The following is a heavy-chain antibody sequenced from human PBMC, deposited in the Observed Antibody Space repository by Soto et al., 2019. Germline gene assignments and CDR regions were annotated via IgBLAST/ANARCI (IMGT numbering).Heavy chain of an antibody. CDR2: IYYSGST. V-gene: IGHV4-30-4*01. CDR3: ARERGIISSGSSDY. J-gene: IGHJ4*02. Sequence: SETLSLTCTVSGGSISSGDYYWSWIRQPPGKGLEWIGYIYYSGSTYYNPSLKSRVTISVDTSKNQFSLKLSSVTAADTAVYYCARERGIISSGSSDYWGQGTLVTVSS. D-gene: IGHD3-22*01. CDR1: GGSISSGDYY.